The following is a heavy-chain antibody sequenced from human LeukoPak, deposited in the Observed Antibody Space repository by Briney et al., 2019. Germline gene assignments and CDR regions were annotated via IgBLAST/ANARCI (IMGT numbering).Heavy chain of an antibody. CDR1: GCTFSSYE. CDR2: ISSSGSTI. V-gene: IGHV3-48*03. CDR3: ARVSYYYDSSGYPYYFDY. D-gene: IGHD3-22*01. J-gene: IGHJ4*02. Sequence: GGSLRLFCAASGCTFSSYEMNWVRQAPGKGLEWVSYISSSGSTIYYADSVKGRFTISRDNAKNSLYLQMNSLRAEDTAVYYCARVSYYYDSSGYPYYFDYWGQGTLVTVSS.